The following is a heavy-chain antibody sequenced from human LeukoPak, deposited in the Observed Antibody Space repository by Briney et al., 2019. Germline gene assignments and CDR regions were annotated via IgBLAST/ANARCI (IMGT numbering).Heavy chain of an antibody. D-gene: IGHD6-6*01. CDR3: ARDPGLEYSSSHFDY. Sequence: PGRSLRLSCAASGFTFSSYAMHWVRQAPGKGLEWVAVISYDGSNKYYADSVKGRFTISRDNSKNTLYLQMNSLRAEDTAVYYCARDPGLEYSSSHFDYWGQGTLVTVSS. J-gene: IGHJ4*02. CDR1: GFTFSSYA. CDR2: ISYDGSNK. V-gene: IGHV3-30*04.